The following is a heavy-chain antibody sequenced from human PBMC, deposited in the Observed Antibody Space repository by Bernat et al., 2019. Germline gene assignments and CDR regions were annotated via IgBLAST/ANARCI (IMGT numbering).Heavy chain of an antibody. CDR3: ARAGYCSSTSCYAEGYYYYYYMDV. CDR1: GYTFTSYG. CDR2: ISAYNGNT. V-gene: IGHV1-18*01. J-gene: IGHJ6*03. Sequence: QVQLVQSGAEVKKPGASVNVSCKASGYTFTSYGISWVRQAPGQGLEWMGWISAYNGNTNYAQKLQGRVTMTTDTSTSTAYMELRSLRSDDTAVYYCARAGYCSSTSCYAEGYYYYYYMDVWGKGTTVTVSS. D-gene: IGHD2-2*01.